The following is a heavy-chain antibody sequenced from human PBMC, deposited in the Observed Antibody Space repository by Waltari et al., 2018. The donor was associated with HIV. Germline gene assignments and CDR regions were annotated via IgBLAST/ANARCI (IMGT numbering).Heavy chain of an antibody. CDR3: TTGRQGTEAFDI. J-gene: IGHJ3*02. V-gene: IGHV3-15*01. CDR1: GFTFSNAW. Sequence: EVQLVESGGGLVKPGGSLRLSCAASGFTFSNAWMSWVRQAPGKGLEWVGRIKSKTDGGTTDYAAPVKGRFTISRDDSKNTLYLQMNSLKTEDTAVYYCTTGRQGTEAFDIWGQGTMVTVSS. CDR2: IKSKTDGGTT. D-gene: IGHD3-10*01.